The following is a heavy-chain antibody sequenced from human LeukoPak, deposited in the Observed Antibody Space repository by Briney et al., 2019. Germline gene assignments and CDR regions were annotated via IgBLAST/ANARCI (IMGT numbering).Heavy chain of an antibody. Sequence: GGSLRLSCSASGFPFSSYAMHWVRQAPGKGLEYVSAISDSGGSTYYADSVKGRFTISRDNPKNTLYLQMSSLRAEDTAVYFCVRGYSFDPCGMDVWGQGTTVTVSS. D-gene: IGHD2-15*01. V-gene: IGHV3-64D*09. J-gene: IGHJ6*02. CDR3: VRGYSFDPCGMDV. CDR1: GFPFSSYA. CDR2: ISDSGGST.